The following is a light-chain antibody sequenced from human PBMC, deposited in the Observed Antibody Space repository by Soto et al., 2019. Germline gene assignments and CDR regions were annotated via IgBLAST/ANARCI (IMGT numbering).Light chain of an antibody. CDR3: NSYTSSSTVV. CDR2: EVN. CDR1: SSDVGNYNY. J-gene: IGLJ2*01. V-gene: IGLV2-14*01. Sequence: QSALTQPASVSGFPGKSITISCTGTSSDVGNYNYVSWYQQHPGKAPRLMIYEVNNRPSGVSGRFSGSKSGNTASLTISGLQYEDEADYYCNSYTSSSTVVFGGGTKLTVL.